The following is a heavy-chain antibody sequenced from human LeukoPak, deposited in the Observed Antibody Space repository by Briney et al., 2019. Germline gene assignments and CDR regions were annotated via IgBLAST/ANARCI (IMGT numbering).Heavy chain of an antibody. D-gene: IGHD2-2*01. J-gene: IGHJ4*02. Sequence: SGGSLRLSCAASGVTVRTYYMTWVRQAPGKGLECVSVIYSGGSTYYADSVKGRFTVSRDNSKNTLYLQMNSLRAEDTAMSYCARGLGYCTSTTCLLPFDYWGQGTLVTVSS. CDR2: IYSGGST. CDR1: GVTVRTYY. CDR3: ARGLGYCTSTTCLLPFDY. V-gene: IGHV3-53*01.